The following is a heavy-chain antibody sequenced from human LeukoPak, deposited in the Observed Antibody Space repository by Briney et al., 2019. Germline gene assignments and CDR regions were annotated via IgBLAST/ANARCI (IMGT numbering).Heavy chain of an antibody. CDR2: IKEDGSEK. CDR3: ARDCDSTTCYDY. V-gene: IGHV3-7*01. CDR1: GFTFSSYW. D-gene: IGHD2-2*01. J-gene: IGHJ4*02. Sequence: GGSLRLSCAVSGFTFSSYWMSWVRQAPGKGLEWVANIKEDGSEKYYVESVRGRFTISRDNAKNSLYLQMNSLRAQDTAVYYCARDCDSTTCYDYWGQGTLVTVSS.